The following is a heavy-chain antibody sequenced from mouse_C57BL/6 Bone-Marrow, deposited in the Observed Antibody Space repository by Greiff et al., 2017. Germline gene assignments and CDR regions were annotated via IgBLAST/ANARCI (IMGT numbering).Heavy chain of an antibody. CDR2: ISSGGSYT. J-gene: IGHJ1*03. D-gene: IGHD1-1*01. Sequence: EVQLVESGGDLVKPGGSLKLSCAASGFTFSSYGMSWVRQTPDKRLEWVATISSGGSYTYYPDSVKGRFTITRDNAKNTLYRQMSRLKSEDTAKDYCARPPYSYGSSRWYFDVWGTGTTVTVSS. CDR1: GFTFSSYG. V-gene: IGHV5-6*01. CDR3: ARPPYSYGSSRWYFDV.